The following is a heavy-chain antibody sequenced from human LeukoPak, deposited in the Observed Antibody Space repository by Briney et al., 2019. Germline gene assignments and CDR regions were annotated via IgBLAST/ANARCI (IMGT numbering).Heavy chain of an antibody. CDR1: GFTSSNSA. CDR2: FTRNDETT. V-gene: IGHV3-23*01. Sequence: GGSLRLSCAASGFTSSNSAMSWVRQAPGEGLGWVSGFTRNDETTSYADSVKGRFTISRDNSRDTLYLQMNSLAAEDTAVYYCAKVKVVGYSTFDYWGQGTLVTVSP. D-gene: IGHD3-22*01. CDR3: AKVKVVGYSTFDY. J-gene: IGHJ4*02.